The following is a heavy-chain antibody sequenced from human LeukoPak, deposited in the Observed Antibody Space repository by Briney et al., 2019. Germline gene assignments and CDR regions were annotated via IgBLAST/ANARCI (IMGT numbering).Heavy chain of an antibody. CDR1: GYTFTSYG. V-gene: IGHV1-46*01. J-gene: IGHJ4*02. CDR3: ARRPNPPRYSSGLDFDY. CDR2: INPSGGST. Sequence: ASVKVSCKASGYTFTSYGISWVRQAPGQGLEWMGIINPSGGSTSYAQKFQGRVTMTRDTSTSTVYMELSSLRSEDTAVYYCARRPNPPRYSSGLDFDYWGQGTLVTVSS. D-gene: IGHD6-19*01.